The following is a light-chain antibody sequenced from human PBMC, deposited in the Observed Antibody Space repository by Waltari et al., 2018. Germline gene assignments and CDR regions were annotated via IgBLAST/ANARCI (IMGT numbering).Light chain of an antibody. V-gene: IGLV3-21*04. CDR1: NIADKN. J-gene: IGLJ1*01. CDR3: QVWDTSIDLSV. Sequence: YVLTQAPPVSVAPGETARLTCGGNNIADKNGHWYQQKPGQAPVLVIFYDSDRPSGIPERFSGSNSGNTATLTISRAEAGDEADYYCQVWDTSIDLSVFGTGTKVTVL. CDR2: YDS.